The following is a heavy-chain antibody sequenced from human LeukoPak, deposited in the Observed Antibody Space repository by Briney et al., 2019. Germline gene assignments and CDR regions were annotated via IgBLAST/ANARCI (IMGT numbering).Heavy chain of an antibody. CDR1: GGSISSYY. J-gene: IGHJ5*02. Sequence: SETLSPTCTVSGGSISSYYWSWIRQPPGKGLEWIGYIYYSGSTNYNPSLKSRVTISVDTSKNQFSLKLSSVTAADTAVYYCARGGSSWVYNWFDPWGQGTLVTVSS. CDR3: ARGGSSWVYNWFDP. D-gene: IGHD6-13*01. CDR2: IYYSGST. V-gene: IGHV4-59*01.